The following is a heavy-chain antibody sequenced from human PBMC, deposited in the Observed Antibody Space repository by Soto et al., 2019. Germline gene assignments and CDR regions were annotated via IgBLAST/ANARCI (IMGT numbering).Heavy chain of an antibody. D-gene: IGHD2-21*01. CDR2: VHPYEGTT. Sequence: ASVKVSCKTSGFTFTSYPFSWVRQAPGQGLEWLAWVHPYEGTTKVAHQFRDRLTLTTDTSAATVFMELTSLTSDDTAVYFCAREYYSTTTWIDYWGQGTLVPVSS. V-gene: IGHV1-18*04. CDR3: AREYYSTTTWIDY. CDR1: GFTFTSYP. J-gene: IGHJ4*02.